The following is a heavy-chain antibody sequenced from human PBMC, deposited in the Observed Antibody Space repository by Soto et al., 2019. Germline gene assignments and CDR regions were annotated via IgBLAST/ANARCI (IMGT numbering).Heavy chain of an antibody. Sequence: QVQLVQSGAEVKKPGASVKVSCKASGYTFTSYDINWVRQATGQGLEWMGWMYPNSGNTGYAQKFQGRVTMTRNTSRSTAYMELSSLRSEDTAVYYCARGRELRFLEWLLPNWFDPWGQGTLVTVSS. CDR1: GYTFTSYD. D-gene: IGHD3-3*01. J-gene: IGHJ5*02. CDR2: MYPNSGNT. CDR3: ARGRELRFLEWLLPNWFDP. V-gene: IGHV1-8*01.